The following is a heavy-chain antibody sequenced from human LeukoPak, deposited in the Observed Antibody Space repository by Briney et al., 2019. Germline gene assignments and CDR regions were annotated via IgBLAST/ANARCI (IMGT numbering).Heavy chain of an antibody. D-gene: IGHD2-21*02. CDR1: GFTFSGYS. V-gene: IGHV3-7*01. CDR2: IKQDGSEK. Sequence: GGSLRLSCAASGFTFSGYSMSWVRQAPGKGLEWVANIKQDGSEKHYVDTVKGRFTISRDNAKNTLYLQMNSLRAEDTAVYYGARTATDAFDIWGQGTMVTVSS. CDR3: ARTATDAFDI. J-gene: IGHJ3*02.